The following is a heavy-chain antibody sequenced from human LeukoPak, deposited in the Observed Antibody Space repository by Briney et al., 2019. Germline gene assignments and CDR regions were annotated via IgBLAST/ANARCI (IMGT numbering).Heavy chain of an antibody. CDR1: GYTFTGYY. D-gene: IGHD6-19*01. V-gene: IGHV1-46*01. Sequence: ASVKVSCKASGYTFTGYYMHWVRQAPGQGLEWMGIINPSVGSTSYAQKFQGRVTMTRDTSTSTVYMEVSSLRSEDTAVYYCARENTITGAVAAFDSWGQGTLVTVSS. CDR2: INPSVGST. CDR3: ARENTITGAVAAFDS. J-gene: IGHJ4*02.